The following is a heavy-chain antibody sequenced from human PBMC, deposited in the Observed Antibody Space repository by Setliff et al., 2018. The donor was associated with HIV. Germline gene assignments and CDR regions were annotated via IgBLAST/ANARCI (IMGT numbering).Heavy chain of an antibody. CDR2: INHSAFT. Sequence: PSQTLSLTCAVYGESLSRYHFTWIRQAPGRGLEWIGEINHSAFTRYNPSLASRVTMSIDTPKNQFSLLLSSVTAADTAMYFCARRPGGITRARLDNWGQGTLVTV. D-gene: IGHD3-16*01. J-gene: IGHJ4*02. CDR1: GESLSRYH. V-gene: IGHV4-34*01. CDR3: ARRPGGITRARLDN.